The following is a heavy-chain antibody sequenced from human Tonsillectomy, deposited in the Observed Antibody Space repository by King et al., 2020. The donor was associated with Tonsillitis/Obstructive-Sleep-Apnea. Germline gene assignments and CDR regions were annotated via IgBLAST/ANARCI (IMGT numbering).Heavy chain of an antibody. J-gene: IGHJ6*03. CDR3: AKVAGGGSGYYYNMDV. CDR2: IGGSGGST. V-gene: IGHV3-23*04. CDR1: GFTFSIYA. D-gene: IGHD1-26*01. Sequence: VQLVESGGGLVQPGGSLRLSCAASGFTFSIYAMRWVRQAPGKGLEWVSAIGGSGGSTNYADSVKGRFTISRDNSRNTLYLQMNSRGAEDTAVYYCAKVAGGGSGYYYNMDVWGKGTTVTVSS.